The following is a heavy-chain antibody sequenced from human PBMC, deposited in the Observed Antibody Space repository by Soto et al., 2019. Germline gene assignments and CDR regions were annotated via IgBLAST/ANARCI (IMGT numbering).Heavy chain of an antibody. D-gene: IGHD6-13*01. CDR2: IYYSGST. V-gene: IGHV4-59*01. Sequence: ASETLSLTCAVYGGSFSGYYWSWIRQPPGKGLEWIGYIYYSGSTNYNPSLKSRVTISVDTSKNQFSLKLSSVTAADTAVYYCARVGRASSSWQNYYYGMDVWGQGTKVTVSS. CDR1: GGSFSGYY. J-gene: IGHJ6*02. CDR3: ARVGRASSSWQNYYYGMDV.